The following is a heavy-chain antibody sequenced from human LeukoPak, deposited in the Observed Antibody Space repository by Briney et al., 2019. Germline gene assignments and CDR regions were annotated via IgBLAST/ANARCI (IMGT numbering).Heavy chain of an antibody. CDR2: MNPNSGNR. Sequence: GASVKVSCKASGYTFTSFDINWVRQATGQGPEWMGWMNPNSGNRGYAQKLQGRVTMTRNTSINTAYMELSSLRSEDTAVYYCARRLGCANKTSCYNWFDPWGQGTLVTVSS. J-gene: IGHJ5*02. V-gene: IGHV1-8*01. CDR1: GYTFTSFD. CDR3: ARRLGCANKTSCYNWFDP. D-gene: IGHD2-15*01.